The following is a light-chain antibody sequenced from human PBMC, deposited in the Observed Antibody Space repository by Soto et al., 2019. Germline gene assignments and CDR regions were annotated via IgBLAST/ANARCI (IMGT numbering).Light chain of an antibody. CDR2: GAS. Sequence: EIVMTQSPATQSVSPGERAARSCRASQSVSSNLAWYQQKPGQAPRLLIYGASTRATGIPARFSGSGSGTDFTLTISRLEPEDFAVYYCQQYGSSPRTFGQGTKVDIK. J-gene: IGKJ1*01. V-gene: IGKV3-15*01. CDR1: QSVSSN. CDR3: QQYGSSPRT.